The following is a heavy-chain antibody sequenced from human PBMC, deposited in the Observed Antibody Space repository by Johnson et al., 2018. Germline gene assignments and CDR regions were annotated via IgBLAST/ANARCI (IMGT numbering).Heavy chain of an antibody. J-gene: IGHJ3*02. D-gene: IGHD4-17*01. CDR1: GFTFSSSA. CDR2: ISGSGGST. Sequence: VQLVQSGGGLVQPRGSLILSCAASGFTFSSSAMSWVRQAPGKGLEWVSAISGSGGSTYSADPVKGRFTISRDNSKKTLYLQKTSLRAEYTAVYYCAKEPTGGDTFDIWGQGTMVTVSS. V-gene: IGHV3-23*04. CDR3: AKEPTGGDTFDI.